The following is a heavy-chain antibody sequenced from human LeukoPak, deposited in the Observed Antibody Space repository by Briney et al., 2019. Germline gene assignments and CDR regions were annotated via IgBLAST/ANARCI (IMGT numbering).Heavy chain of an antibody. V-gene: IGHV1-69*05. CDR1: GGTFSSYA. J-gene: IGHJ4*02. D-gene: IGHD3-9*01. CDR3: ARDILTGYAFDY. CDR2: IIPIFGTA. Sequence: VASVKVSCKASGGTFSSYAISWVRQAPGQGLEWMGRIIPIFGTANYAQKFQGRVTITTDESTSTAYMELSSLRSEDTAVYYCARDILTGYAFDYWGQGTLVTVSS.